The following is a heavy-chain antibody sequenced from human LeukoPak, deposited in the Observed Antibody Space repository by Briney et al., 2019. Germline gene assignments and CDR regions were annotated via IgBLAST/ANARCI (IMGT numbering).Heavy chain of an antibody. V-gene: IGHV3-33*01. D-gene: IGHD6-19*01. J-gene: IGHJ5*02. CDR3: ARWGGWSDNWFDP. CDR2: IWYDGSNK. CDR1: GFTFNRFG. Sequence: PGGSLRLSCATSGFTFNRFGMHWVRQAPGKGLEWVAVIWYDGSNKDYADSVKGRFTISRDNSKNTLYLQMNSLRAEDTAVYYCARWGGWSDNWFDPWGQGTLVTVSS.